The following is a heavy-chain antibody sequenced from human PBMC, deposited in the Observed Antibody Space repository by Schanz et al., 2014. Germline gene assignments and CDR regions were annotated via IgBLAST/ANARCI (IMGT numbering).Heavy chain of an antibody. CDR3: ARSAGRDFWSGYYTRFDY. D-gene: IGHD3-3*01. Sequence: QVHLVQSGAEVKRPGASVKVSCKASGYTFTTYAMSWVRQAPGQGLEWMGWISVYNHNKEYDQKFQGRVTMTTDTSTSTVYMELRSLRSDDTAVYYCARSAGRDFWSGYYTRFDYWGQGTLVTVSS. CDR2: ISVYNHNK. J-gene: IGHJ4*02. V-gene: IGHV1-18*01. CDR1: GYTFTTYA.